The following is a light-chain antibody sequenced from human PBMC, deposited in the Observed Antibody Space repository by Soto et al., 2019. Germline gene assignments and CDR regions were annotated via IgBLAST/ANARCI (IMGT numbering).Light chain of an antibody. J-gene: IGKJ3*01. Sequence: EIVMTQSPATLSVSPGERATLSCRASQSVSSNFAWYQQKPGQAPRLLIYGASTRATGIPARFSGSGSGTEFTLTISSLQSEDFAVYYCQKYNNWPGTFGPGTKVDIK. CDR3: QKYNNWPGT. CDR1: QSVSSN. CDR2: GAS. V-gene: IGKV3-15*01.